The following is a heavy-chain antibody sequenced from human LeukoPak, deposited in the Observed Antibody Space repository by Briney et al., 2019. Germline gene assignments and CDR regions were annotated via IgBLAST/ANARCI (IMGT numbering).Heavy chain of an antibody. J-gene: IGHJ4*02. Sequence: GGSLRLSCAASGFTFSSYAMHWVRQALGKGLEWVSSISWNSDSIGYADSVKGRFTISRDNAKNSLYLQMNGLRTEDTALYYCAKDIRYYYGSGSYYEYWGQGTLVTVSS. V-gene: IGHV3-9*01. CDR1: GFTFSSYA. D-gene: IGHD3-10*01. CDR2: ISWNSDSI. CDR3: AKDIRYYYGSGSYYEY.